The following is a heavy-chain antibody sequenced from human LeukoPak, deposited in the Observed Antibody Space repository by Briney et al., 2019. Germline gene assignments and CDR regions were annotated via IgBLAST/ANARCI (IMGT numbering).Heavy chain of an antibody. V-gene: IGHV4-34*01. CDR3: ARRIVVVVAATVVTWFDP. CDR2: INLSGST. CDR1: GGSFSGYY. Sequence: SETLSLTCAVYGGSFSGYYWSWIRQPPGKGLEWIGEINLSGSTNYNPSLKSRVTISVDTSKNQFSLKLSSVTAADTAVYYCARRIVVVVAATVVTWFDPWGQGTLVTVSS. J-gene: IGHJ5*02. D-gene: IGHD2-15*01.